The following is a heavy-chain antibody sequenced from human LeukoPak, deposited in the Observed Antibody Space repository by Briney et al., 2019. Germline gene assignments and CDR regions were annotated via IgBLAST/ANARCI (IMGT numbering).Heavy chain of an antibody. J-gene: IGHJ4*02. V-gene: IGHV4-38-2*02. Sequence: SETLSLTCTVSGYSISNGYYWGWIRQPPGKGLEWIGSIYHSGSTYYNPSLKSRVTISVDTSKNQFSLKPSSVTAADTAVYYCAREYSSSSFDYWGQGTLVTFSS. CDR2: IYHSGST. CDR1: GYSISNGYY. D-gene: IGHD6-6*01. CDR3: AREYSSSSFDY.